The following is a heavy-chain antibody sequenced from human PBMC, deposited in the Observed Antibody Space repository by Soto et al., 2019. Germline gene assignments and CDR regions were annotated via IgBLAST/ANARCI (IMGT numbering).Heavy chain of an antibody. CDR3: AREVFTIPTTSYFDY. CDR2: INAGNGNT. Sequence: ASVKVSCKASGYTFTSYAIHWVRQAPGQRLEWMGWINAGNGNTKYSQKFQDRVTITRDTSASTAYMELNSLRSDDTALYYCAREVFTIPTTSYFDYWGQGTLVTVSS. V-gene: IGHV1-3*01. D-gene: IGHD3-10*01. CDR1: GYTFTSYA. J-gene: IGHJ4*02.